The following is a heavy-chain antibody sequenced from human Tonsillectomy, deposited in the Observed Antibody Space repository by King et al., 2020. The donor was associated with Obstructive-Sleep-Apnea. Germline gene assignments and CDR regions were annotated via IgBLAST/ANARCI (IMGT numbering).Heavy chain of an antibody. CDR2: ISYSGST. Sequence: QLQESGPGLVKPSETLSLTCTGSGGSINSYYCSWIRQTPGKGLEGIGYISYSGSTNYNPSLQSRVTIPVNTSKKQFSLKLSSVTAADSAVYYCARDRVGRDGYNRFDYWGQGTLVTVSS. J-gene: IGHJ4*02. V-gene: IGHV4-59*01. CDR1: GGSINSYY. CDR3: ARDRVGRDGYNRFDY. D-gene: IGHD5-24*01.